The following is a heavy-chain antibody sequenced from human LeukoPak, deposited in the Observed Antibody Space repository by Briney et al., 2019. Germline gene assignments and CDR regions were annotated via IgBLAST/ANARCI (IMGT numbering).Heavy chain of an antibody. CDR3: ARAGAAAGTPFDY. Sequence: ASVNVSCKASGYTFSSYGISRVRQAPGQGLEWMGWITSYNGNTKYAQQLQGRVTMTTDTSTGTAYMELRSLRSDDTAVYYCARAGAAAGTPFDYWGQGTLVTVSS. CDR1: GYTFSSYG. V-gene: IGHV1-18*01. J-gene: IGHJ4*02. CDR2: ITSYNGNT. D-gene: IGHD6-13*01.